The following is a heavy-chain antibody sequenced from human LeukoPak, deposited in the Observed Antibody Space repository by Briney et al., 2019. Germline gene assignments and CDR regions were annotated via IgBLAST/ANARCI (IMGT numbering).Heavy chain of an antibody. CDR2: IDPSVGST. J-gene: IGHJ4*02. V-gene: IGHV1-46*01. CDR3: AGNSGSGLDH. CDR1: GYTFTAYY. Sequence: GASVKVSCKASGYTFTAYYIQWVRQAPGQGLEWMGLIDPSVGSTSNAQKFQGRITMTRDTSTSTVFMELTSLTSEDTAVYYCAGNSGSGLDHWGQGALVTVSS. D-gene: IGHD1-26*01.